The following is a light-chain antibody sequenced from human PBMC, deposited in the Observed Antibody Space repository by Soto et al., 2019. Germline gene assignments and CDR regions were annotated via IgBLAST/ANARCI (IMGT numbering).Light chain of an antibody. CDR1: SSDIGAYNY. CDR2: GVT. J-gene: IGLJ2*01. Sequence: QSALTQPASVSGSPGQSITISGTGTSSDIGAYNYVSWYQQHPGKTPKLMIYGVTNRPSGVSNRFSGSKSGSTASLTISGLQAEDEADYYCSSYTTSSTLEFGGGTKLTVL. CDR3: SSYTTSSTLE. V-gene: IGLV2-14*01.